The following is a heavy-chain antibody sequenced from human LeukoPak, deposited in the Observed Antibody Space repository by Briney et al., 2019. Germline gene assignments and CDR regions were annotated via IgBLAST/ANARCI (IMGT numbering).Heavy chain of an antibody. J-gene: IGHJ4*02. CDR2: IWYDGSTK. CDR1: GFTFSTYG. D-gene: IGHD2-2*01. V-gene: IGHV3-33*03. CDR3: ASQTSAKAFDY. Sequence: GGSLRLSCAASGFTFSTYGMHWVRQAPGKGLEWVAIIWYDGSTKYYAESVKGRFTVSRDNAKSSLFLQMNSLRAEDTAVYYCASQTSAKAFDYWGQGTLVTVSS.